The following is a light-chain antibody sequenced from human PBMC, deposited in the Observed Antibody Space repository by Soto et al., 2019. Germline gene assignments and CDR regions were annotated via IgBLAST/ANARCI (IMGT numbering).Light chain of an antibody. Sequence: EIVMTQSPATLSVSPGERATLSCRASESVSSNLARYQQKPGQAPRLLIYGASTRATGIPARFSGSGSGTEFTLTISSLQSEDFEVYYCQQYNNWPLWTFGQGTKVEIK. CDR2: GAS. CDR1: ESVSSN. CDR3: QQYNNWPLWT. V-gene: IGKV3-15*01. J-gene: IGKJ1*01.